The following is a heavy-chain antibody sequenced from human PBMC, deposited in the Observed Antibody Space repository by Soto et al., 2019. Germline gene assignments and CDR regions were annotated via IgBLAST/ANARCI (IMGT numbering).Heavy chain of an antibody. CDR3: ARDPADDVRAMDV. J-gene: IGHJ6*03. CDR1: GFTFSSYG. D-gene: IGHD3-10*02. CDR2: IWYDGSNK. V-gene: IGHV3-33*01. Sequence: GGSLRLSCAASGFTFSSYGMHWVRQAPGKGLEWVAVIWYDGSNKYYADSVKGRFTISRDNSKNTLYLQMNSLRAEDTAVYYCARDPADDVRAMDVWGKGTTVTVSS.